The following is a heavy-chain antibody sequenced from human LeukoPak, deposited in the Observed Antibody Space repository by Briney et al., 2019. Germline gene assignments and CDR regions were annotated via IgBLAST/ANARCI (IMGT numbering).Heavy chain of an antibody. D-gene: IGHD2-2*01. CDR1: GFDFSSYT. V-gene: IGHV3-23*01. CDR2: ISGSGGST. CDR3: AKDRGSSTSCTDY. Sequence: GGSLRLSCVGSGFDFSSYTMNWVRQAPGKGLEWVSAISGSGGSTYYADSVKGRFTISRDNSKNTLYLQMNSLRAEDTAVYYCAKDRGSSTSCTDYWGREPWSPSPQ. J-gene: IGHJ4*02.